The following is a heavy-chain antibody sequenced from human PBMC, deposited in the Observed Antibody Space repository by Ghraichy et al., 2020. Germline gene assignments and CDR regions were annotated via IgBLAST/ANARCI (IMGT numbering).Heavy chain of an antibody. CDR1: GFTFSAHS. CDR2: ISSSSSYI. V-gene: IGHV3-21*01. Sequence: GGSLRLSCAASGFTFSAHSMNWVRQAPGKGLEWVSSISSSSSYIYYADSVKGRFTISRDNAKNSLYLQMNSLRAEDTAFYYCARDKAGDQYGMDVWGQGTTVTVSS. J-gene: IGHJ6*02. CDR3: ARDKAGDQYGMDV. D-gene: IGHD2-2*01.